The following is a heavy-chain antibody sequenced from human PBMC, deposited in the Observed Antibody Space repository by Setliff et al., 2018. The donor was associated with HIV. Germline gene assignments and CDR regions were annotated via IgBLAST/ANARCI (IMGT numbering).Heavy chain of an antibody. V-gene: IGHV3-23*01. CDR2: ISGSGGST. CDR3: TRGDEDWRYYGSGSYYILGY. D-gene: IGHD3-10*01. CDR1: GFTFSSYA. J-gene: IGHJ4*02. Sequence: GGSLRLSGAASGFTFSSYAMSWVRQAPGKGLEWVSAISGSGGSTYYADPVKGRFTISRDNSKNTLYLQMNSLRAEDTAVYYCTRGDEDWRYYGSGSYYILGYWGQGTLVTVSS.